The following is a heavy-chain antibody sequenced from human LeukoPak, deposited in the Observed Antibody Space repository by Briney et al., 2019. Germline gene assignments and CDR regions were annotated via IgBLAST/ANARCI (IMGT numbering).Heavy chain of an antibody. J-gene: IGHJ5*02. CDR3: YGDDNWFDP. CDR1: GFTFSGSA. D-gene: IGHD4-17*01. Sequence: GGSLRLSCAASGFTFSGSAMHWVRQASGKGLEWVGRIRSKANSYATAYAASVKGRFTISRDDSKNTAYLQMNSLKTGDTAVYYCYGDDNWFDPWGQGTLVTVSS. V-gene: IGHV3-73*01. CDR2: IRSKANSYAT.